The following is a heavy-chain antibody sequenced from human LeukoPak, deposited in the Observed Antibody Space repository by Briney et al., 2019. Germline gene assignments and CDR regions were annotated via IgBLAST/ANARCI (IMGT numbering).Heavy chain of an antibody. CDR2: IRYDGSNK. V-gene: IGHV3-30*02. Sequence: GGSLRLSCAASGFTFSSYGMHWVRQAPGKGLEWVAFIRYDGSNKYYADSVKGRFTISRDNSKNTLYLQMNSLRAEDTAVYYCAKDSSGVRGVITPFDYWGQGTLVTVSS. J-gene: IGHJ4*02. CDR1: GFTFSSYG. D-gene: IGHD3-10*01. CDR3: AKDSSGVRGVITPFDY.